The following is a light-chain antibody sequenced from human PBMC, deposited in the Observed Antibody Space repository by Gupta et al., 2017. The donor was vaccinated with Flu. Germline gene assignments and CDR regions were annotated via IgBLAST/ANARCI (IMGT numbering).Light chain of an antibody. V-gene: IGKV1-5*03. CDR2: RAS. CDR3: QQNNSYSRA. CDR1: QTINYW. J-gene: IGKJ1*01. Sequence: DIQMTQSPSTLSASVGDRVTITCRASQTINYWLAWYQQKPGKAPKLLVYRASGLEDGVPSRFSGSGSGTEFTLTISSLQPDDFATYYCQQNNSYSRAFGQGTKVDIK.